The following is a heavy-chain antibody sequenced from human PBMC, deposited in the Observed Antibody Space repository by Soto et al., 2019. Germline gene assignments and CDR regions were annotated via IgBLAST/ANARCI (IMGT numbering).Heavy chain of an antibody. D-gene: IGHD3-16*01. V-gene: IGHV1-18*01. Sequence: QVQLVQSGDEVKKPGASVKVSCKASGYIFVNYGIAWVRQAPRQGLEWMGWISHYTGNTHSASKVQGRLTMTTDTSTSAAYMALGSLTSDETAVYYFVMVDNYVTPTPQDVWGQGTTVTVSS. CDR1: GYIFVNYG. J-gene: IGHJ6*02. CDR3: VMVDNYVTPTPQDV. CDR2: ISHYTGNT.